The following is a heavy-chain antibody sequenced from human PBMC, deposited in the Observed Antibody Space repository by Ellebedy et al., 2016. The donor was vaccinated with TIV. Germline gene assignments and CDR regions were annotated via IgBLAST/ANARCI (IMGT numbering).Heavy chain of an antibody. J-gene: IGHJ4*02. CDR1: GYTLTELS. V-gene: IGHV1-24*01. D-gene: IGHD2-15*01. CDR3: ATRPPEYCSGGSCYLMLVDY. Sequence: ASVKVSXXVSGYTLTELSMHWVRQAPGKGLEWMGGFDPEDGETIYAQKFQGRVTMTEDTSTDTAYMELSSLRSEDTAVYYCATRPPEYCSGGSCYLMLVDYWGQGTLVTVSS. CDR2: FDPEDGET.